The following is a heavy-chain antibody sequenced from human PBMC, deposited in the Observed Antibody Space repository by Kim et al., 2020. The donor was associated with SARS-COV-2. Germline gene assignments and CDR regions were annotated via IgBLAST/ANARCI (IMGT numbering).Heavy chain of an antibody. D-gene: IGHD5-18*01. V-gene: IGHV3-33*05. CDR2: ISYDGSNK. J-gene: IGHJ6*02. Sequence: GGSLRLSCAASGFTFSSYGMHWVRQAPGKGLEWVAVISYDGSNKYYADSVKGRFTISRDNSKNTLYLQMNSLRAEDTAVYYCARDYSYGYWGYYGMDVWGQGTTVTVSS. CDR3: ARDYSYGYWGYYGMDV. CDR1: GFTFSSYG.